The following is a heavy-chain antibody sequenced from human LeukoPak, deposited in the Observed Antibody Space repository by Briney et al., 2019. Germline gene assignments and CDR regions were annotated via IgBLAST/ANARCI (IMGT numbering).Heavy chain of an antibody. CDR1: GGSISSYY. CDR3: ASVYSSSWYGDY. CDR2: IYYSGST. D-gene: IGHD6-13*01. J-gene: IGHJ4*02. V-gene: IGHV4-59*01. Sequence: SETLSLTCTVSGGSISSYYWSWIRQPPGKGLEWIGYIYYSGSTNYNPSLKSRVTISVDTSKNQFSLKLSSVTAADTAVYYCASVYSSSWYGDYWGQGTLVTVSS.